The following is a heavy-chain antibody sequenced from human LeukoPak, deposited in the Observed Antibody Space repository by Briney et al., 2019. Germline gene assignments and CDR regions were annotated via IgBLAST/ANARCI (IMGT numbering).Heavy chain of an antibody. CDR1: GGSISSYY. J-gene: IGHJ4*02. V-gene: IGHV4-59*01. CDR3: ARGDLIAALDY. Sequence: SETLSLTCTVSGGSISSYYWSWIRQPPGKGLEWIGYIYYSGSTNYNPSLKSRVTISVDTSKNQSSLKLSSVTAADTAVYYCARGDLIAALDYWGQGTLVTVSS. CDR2: IYYSGST. D-gene: IGHD6-13*01.